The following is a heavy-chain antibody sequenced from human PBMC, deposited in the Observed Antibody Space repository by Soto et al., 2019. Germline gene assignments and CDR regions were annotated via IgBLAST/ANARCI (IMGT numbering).Heavy chain of an antibody. CDR3: ARGLDY. CDR2: INHSGGT. Sequence: PSETLSLTCAVYGGSFSGYYWSWIRQPPGKGLEWIGEINHSGGTNYNPSLKSRVTISVDTSKNQFSLKLSSVTAADTAVYYCARGLDYWGQGTLVTVSS. V-gene: IGHV4-34*01. J-gene: IGHJ4*02. CDR1: GGSFSGYY.